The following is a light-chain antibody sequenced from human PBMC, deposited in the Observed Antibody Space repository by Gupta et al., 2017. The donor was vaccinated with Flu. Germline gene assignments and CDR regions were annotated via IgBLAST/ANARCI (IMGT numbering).Light chain of an antibody. CDR1: SSNIGDNF. CDR3: MSWDDSLNGLWV. V-gene: IGLV1-44*01. J-gene: IGLJ3*02. Sequence: QSVLTQPPSASGTPGQRVTISCSGSSSNIGDNFVNWYQQLPGTAPKLLIYDNNQRPSGVPDRFSGSKSGTSASLAISGLQSEDEATYFCMSWDDSLNGLWVFGGGTKLTVL. CDR2: DNN.